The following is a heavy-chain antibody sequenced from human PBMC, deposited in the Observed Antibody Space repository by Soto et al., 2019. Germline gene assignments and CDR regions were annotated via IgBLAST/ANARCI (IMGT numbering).Heavy chain of an antibody. V-gene: IGHV3-30-3*01. CDR1: GFTFSSYA. D-gene: IGHD5-18*01. J-gene: IGHJ6*02. CDR2: ISYDGSNK. CDR3: AREVDTAMVQYYYYGMDV. Sequence: GGSLRLSCAASGFTFSSYAMHWVRQAPGKGLEWVAVISYDGSNKYYADSVKGRFTISRDNSKNTLYLQMNSLRAEDTAVYYCAREVDTAMVQYYYYGMDVWGQGTTVTVS.